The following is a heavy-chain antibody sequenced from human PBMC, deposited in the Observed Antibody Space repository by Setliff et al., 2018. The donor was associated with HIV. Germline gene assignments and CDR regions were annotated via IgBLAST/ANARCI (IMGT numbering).Heavy chain of an antibody. CDR2: IYYSGNT. Sequence: SETLSLTCTVSGVSISSSSYYWGWIRQPPGKGLEWIGSIYYSGNTNYYPSLKSRVTISVDTSKNQFSLRLTSVTAADTAVYYCARVRDYGGNFFDYWGQGTLVTVSS. CDR1: GVSISSSSYY. CDR3: ARVRDYGGNFFDY. D-gene: IGHD4-17*01. J-gene: IGHJ4*02. V-gene: IGHV4-39*07.